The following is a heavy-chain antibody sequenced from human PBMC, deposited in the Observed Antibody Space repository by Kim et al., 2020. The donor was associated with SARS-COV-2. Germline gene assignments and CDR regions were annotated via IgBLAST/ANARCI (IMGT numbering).Heavy chain of an antibody. Sequence: SVKVSCKASGGTFSSYTISWVRQAPGQGLEWMGRIIPILGIANYAQKFQGRVTITADKSTSTAYMELSSLRSEDTAVYYCARGTHYYDSSGELFDYWGQGTLVTVSS. V-gene: IGHV1-69*02. D-gene: IGHD3-22*01. J-gene: IGHJ4*02. CDR2: IIPILGIA. CDR3: ARGTHYYDSSGELFDY. CDR1: GGTFSSYT.